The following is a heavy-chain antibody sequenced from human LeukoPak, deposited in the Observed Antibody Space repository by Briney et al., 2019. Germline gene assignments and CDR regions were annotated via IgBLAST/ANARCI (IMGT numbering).Heavy chain of an antibody. V-gene: IGHV3-23*01. CDR2: ISGSGGST. J-gene: IGHJ5*02. Sequence: GGSLRLSCAASGFTLSDSAVSWVRQAPGKGLEWVSTISGSGGSTYYADSVKGRFTVSGDNSKNTLYLQMNSLRAEDTAVYYCTSKLDGYNPWGQGTLVTVSS. D-gene: IGHD5-24*01. CDR1: GFTLSDSA. CDR3: TSKLDGYNP.